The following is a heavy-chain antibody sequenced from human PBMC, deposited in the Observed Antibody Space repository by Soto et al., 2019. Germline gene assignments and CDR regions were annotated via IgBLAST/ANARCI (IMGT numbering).Heavy chain of an antibody. V-gene: IGHV3-33*01. D-gene: IGHD6-19*01. J-gene: IGHJ4*02. CDR3: ARGSAVAGTHFDY. Sequence: PGGSLRLSCAASGFTFSSYGMHWVRQAPGKGLEWVAVIWYDGSNKYYADSVKGRFTISRDNSKNTLYLQMNSLRAEDTAVYYSARGSAVAGTHFDYWGQGTLVTVSS. CDR2: IWYDGSNK. CDR1: GFTFSSYG.